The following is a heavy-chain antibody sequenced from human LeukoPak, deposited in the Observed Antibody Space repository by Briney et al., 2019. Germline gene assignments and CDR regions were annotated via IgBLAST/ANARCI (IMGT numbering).Heavy chain of an antibody. Sequence: GESLKISCKASGYTFTNYWIGWVRQMPGKGLEWMGIIYPDDSDTKYSPSFQGQVTISVDESISTAYLQWSSLKASDTAIYCARHEVGGDASSGYGYYYYMDVWGKGTAVTVSS. CDR3: ARHEVGGDASSGYGYYYYMDV. CDR1: GYTFTNYW. D-gene: IGHD3-3*01. J-gene: IGHJ6*03. CDR2: IYPDDSDT. V-gene: IGHV5-51*01.